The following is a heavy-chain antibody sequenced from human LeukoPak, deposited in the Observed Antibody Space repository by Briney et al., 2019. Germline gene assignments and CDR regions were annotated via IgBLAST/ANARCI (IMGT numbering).Heavy chain of an antibody. D-gene: IGHD6-19*01. V-gene: IGHV3-33*01. CDR2: IWYDGSNK. CDR1: GFTFSSYG. J-gene: IGHJ4*02. Sequence: GGSLRLSCAASGFTFSSYGMHWVRQAPGKGLEWVAVIWYDGSNKYYADSVKGRFTISRDNSKNTLYLQMNSLRAEDTAVYYCARGQQWLVQDEYYFVYWGQGTLVTVSS. CDR3: ARGQQWLVQDEYYFVY.